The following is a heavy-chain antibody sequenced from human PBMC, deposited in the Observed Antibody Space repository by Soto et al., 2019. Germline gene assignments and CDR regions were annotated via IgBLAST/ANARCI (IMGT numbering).Heavy chain of an antibody. V-gene: IGHV1-18*01. CDR1: GYTFTSYG. Sequence: GASVKVSCKASGYTFTSYGISWVRQAPGQGLEWMGWISAYNGNTNYAQKLQGRVTMTTDTSTSTAYMELRSLRSDDTAVYYCARDIVVVVANNWFDPWGQGTLVTVSS. CDR3: ARDIVVVVANNWFDP. J-gene: IGHJ5*02. CDR2: ISAYNGNT. D-gene: IGHD2-15*01.